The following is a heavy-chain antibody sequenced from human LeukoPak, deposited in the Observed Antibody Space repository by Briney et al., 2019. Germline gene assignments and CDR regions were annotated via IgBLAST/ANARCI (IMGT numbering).Heavy chain of an antibody. J-gene: IGHJ4*02. Sequence: SETLSLTCTVSGGSISSYYWSWIRQPPGKGLEWIGRIYTSGSTNYNPSLKSRVTMSVDTSKNQFSLKLSSVTAADTAVYYCARGDSYCSSTSCYYYFDYWGQGTLVTVSS. D-gene: IGHD2-2*01. CDR1: GGSISSYY. CDR2: IYTSGST. V-gene: IGHV4-4*07. CDR3: ARGDSYCSSTSCYYYFDY.